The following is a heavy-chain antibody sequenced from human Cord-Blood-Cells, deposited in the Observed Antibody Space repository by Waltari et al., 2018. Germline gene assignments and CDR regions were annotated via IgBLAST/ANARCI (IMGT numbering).Heavy chain of an antibody. CDR3: AKDIDGSGSYYFDY. D-gene: IGHD3-10*01. Sequence: EVQLVESGGGLVQPGRSLRLSCAASGFTFDDYAMHWVRQAPGKGLEWVSGISWNSGSIGYADSVKGRFTISRDNAKNSLYLQMNSLRAEDTALYYCAKDIDGSGSYYFDYWGQGTLVTVSS. CDR1: GFTFDDYA. V-gene: IGHV3-9*01. J-gene: IGHJ4*02. CDR2: ISWNSGSI.